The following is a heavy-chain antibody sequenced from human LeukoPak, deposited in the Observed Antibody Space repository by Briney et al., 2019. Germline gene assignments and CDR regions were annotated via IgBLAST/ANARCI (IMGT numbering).Heavy chain of an antibody. CDR1: GYTFTSYD. Sequence: ASVTVSCKASGYTFTSYDINWVRQATGQGLEWMGWMNPNSGNRGSAQRFQGRITMTRDTSISTAYMELSSLRSEDTAVYYCARGPLVRLPSSFDPWGQGTLVTVSS. J-gene: IGHJ5*02. CDR2: MNPNSGNR. D-gene: IGHD3-16*02. V-gene: IGHV1-8*01. CDR3: ARGPLVRLPSSFDP.